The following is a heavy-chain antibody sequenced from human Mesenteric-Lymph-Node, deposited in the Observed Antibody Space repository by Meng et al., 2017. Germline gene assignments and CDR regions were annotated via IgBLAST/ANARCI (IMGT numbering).Heavy chain of an antibody. J-gene: IGHJ4*02. CDR2: INIDGSST. V-gene: IGHV3-74*03. CDR1: GFTFTNYW. Sequence: GESLKISCAASGFTFTNYWFHWVRQVPGKGLVWVSRINIDGSSTTYADSVKGRFTISRDNTKNTVFLQMNSLRVEDTAVYYCARALGAVAGTDYWGQGSLVTVSS. D-gene: IGHD6-19*01. CDR3: ARALGAVAGTDY.